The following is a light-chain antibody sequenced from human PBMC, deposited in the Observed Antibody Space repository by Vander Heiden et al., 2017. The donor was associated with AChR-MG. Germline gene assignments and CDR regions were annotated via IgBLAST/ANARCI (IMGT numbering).Light chain of an antibody. J-gene: IGKJ4*01. CDR2: GAS. Sequence: EIVLTQSPGTLSLSPGEGATLSCRASQSTSSTYLAWYQQKPGQAPRLLIYGASSRATGIPDRFSSSGSGTDFTLTVSRLEPEDFAVYYCQQYGSSPLTFGGGTKVEIK. CDR3: QQYGSSPLT. V-gene: IGKV3-20*01. CDR1: QSTSSTY.